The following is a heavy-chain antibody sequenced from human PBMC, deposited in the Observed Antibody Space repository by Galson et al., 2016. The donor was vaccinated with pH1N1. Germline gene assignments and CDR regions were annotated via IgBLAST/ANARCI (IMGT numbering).Heavy chain of an antibody. V-gene: IGHV3-33*01. CDR1: GFTLSSYG. CDR2: IWSDGSNK. D-gene: IGHD3-10*01. J-gene: IGHJ2*01. Sequence: SLRLSCAASGFTLSSYGMHWVRQAPGKGLEWVAVIWSDGSNKYYADSVKGRFTISKDKSKNALYLQMNSLRAEETAVYYCATYFYGSGSYYWQKAEVWYFDLWGRGTLVTVSS. CDR3: ATYFYGSGSYYWQKAEVWYFDL.